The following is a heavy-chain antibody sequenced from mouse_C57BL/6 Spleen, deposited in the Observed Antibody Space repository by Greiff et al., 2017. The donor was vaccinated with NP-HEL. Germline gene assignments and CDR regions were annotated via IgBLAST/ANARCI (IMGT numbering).Heavy chain of an antibody. J-gene: IGHJ4*01. D-gene: IGHD2-5*01. CDR2: INPSSGYT. CDR1: GYTFTSYT. CDR3: ARDYSNYDYAMDY. V-gene: IGHV1-4*01. Sequence: QVQLKESGAELARPGASVKMSCKASGYTFTSYTMHWVKQRPGQGLEWIGYINPSSGYTKYNQKFKDKATLTADKSSSTAYMQLSSLTSEDSAGYYCARDYSNYDYAMDYWGQGTSVTVSS.